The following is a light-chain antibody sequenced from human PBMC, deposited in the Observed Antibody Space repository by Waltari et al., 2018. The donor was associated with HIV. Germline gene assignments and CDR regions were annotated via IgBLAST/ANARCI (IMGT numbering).Light chain of an antibody. J-gene: IGKJ2*01. V-gene: IGKV4-1*01. Sequence: DIVMTQSPDYLADFLGETVTINCRSSQRVLHTSTNKNHLAWYQQKSGQPPKLLLYWASTRESGVPDRFRGSGSGTDFSLTIRGLKAEDVAVYYCQQYSSLPQTFGQGTKVEIK. CDR2: WAS. CDR3: QQYSSLPQT. CDR1: QRVLHTSTNKNH.